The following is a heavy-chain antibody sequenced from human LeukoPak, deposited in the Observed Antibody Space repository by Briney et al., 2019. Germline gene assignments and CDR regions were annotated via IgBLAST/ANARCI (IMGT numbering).Heavy chain of an antibody. CDR1: GFTFSSYG. V-gene: IGHV3-33*01. J-gene: IGHJ4*02. CDR3: AGGGYSSSWYPY. CDR2: IWYDGSNK. Sequence: GGSLRLSCAASGFTFSSYGMHWVRQAPGKGLEWVAVIWYDGSNKYYADSVKGRFTISRDNSRNTLYLQMNSLRAEDTAVYYCAGGGYSSSWYPYWGQGTLVTVSS. D-gene: IGHD6-13*01.